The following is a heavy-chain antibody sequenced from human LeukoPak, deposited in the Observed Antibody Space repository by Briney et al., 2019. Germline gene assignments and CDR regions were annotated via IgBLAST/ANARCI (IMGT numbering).Heavy chain of an antibody. D-gene: IGHD6-13*01. CDR1: GFTFSSYS. V-gene: IGHV3-21*01. Sequence: GGSLRLSCAASGFTFSSYSMNWVRQAPGKGLEWVSSISSSSSYIYYADSVKGRFTISRDNAKNSLYLQMNSLRAEDTAVYYCAGGAAAGHYFDYWGQGTLVTVSS. CDR3: AGGAAAGHYFDY. J-gene: IGHJ4*02. CDR2: ISSSSSYI.